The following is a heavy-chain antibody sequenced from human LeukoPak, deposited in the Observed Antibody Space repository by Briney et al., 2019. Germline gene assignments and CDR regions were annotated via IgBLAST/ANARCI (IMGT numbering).Heavy chain of an antibody. V-gene: IGHV3-66*01. CDR1: GFSVSSSY. CDR2: IYSGGTT. CDR3: AKDLLVAAALDY. Sequence: GGSLRLSCAASGFSVSSSYMSWVRQAPGTGLQWVSTIYSGGTTHYPDSLKGRFTIARDNSKNALYLQMNSLRAEDTAVYYCAKDLLVAAALDYWGQGTLVTGSS. J-gene: IGHJ4*02. D-gene: IGHD6-13*01.